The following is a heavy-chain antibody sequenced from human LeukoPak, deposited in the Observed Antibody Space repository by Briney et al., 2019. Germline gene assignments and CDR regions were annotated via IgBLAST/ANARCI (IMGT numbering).Heavy chain of an antibody. V-gene: IGHV3-30*04. CDR1: GFTFNNYG. CDR2: IAYDGSNE. J-gene: IGHJ4*02. CDR3: ARSSGSVTIFGVVNYFDY. Sequence: PGRSLRLSCVVSGFTFNNYGMHWVRQAPGKGLDWVASIAYDGSNENYAESVKGRFTISRDNSKNTLYMQMNSLRAGDTAVYYCARSSGSVTIFGVVNYFDYWGQGSLVTVSS. D-gene: IGHD3-3*01.